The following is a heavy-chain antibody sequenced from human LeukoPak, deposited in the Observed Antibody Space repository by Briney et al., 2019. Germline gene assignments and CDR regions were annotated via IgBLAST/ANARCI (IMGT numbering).Heavy chain of an antibody. CDR3: ARLYCSGSTCYMGVVY. D-gene: IGHD2-15*01. CDR1: GYSFTSYW. V-gene: IGHV5-51*01. J-gene: IGHJ4*02. Sequence: GESLKISCKGSGYSFTSYWIAWVRQMPGKGLEWMGITYPGGSDTRYSPSFQGQVTISVDKSINTAYLQWSSLKASDTAMYYCARLYCSGSTCYMGVVYWGQGTLVTVSS. CDR2: TYPGGSDT.